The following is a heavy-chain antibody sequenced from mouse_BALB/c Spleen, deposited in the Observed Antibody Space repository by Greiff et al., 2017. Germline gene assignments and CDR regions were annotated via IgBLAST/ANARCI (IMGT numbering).Heavy chain of an antibody. Sequence: VQLQQPGAELVMPGASVKMSCKASGYTFTDYWMHWVKQRPGQGLEWIGAIDTSDSYTSYNQKFKGKATLTVDESSSTAYMQLSSLTSEDSAVYYCTDLNYYGYWGQGTTLTVSS. J-gene: IGHJ2*01. CDR2: IDTSDSYT. V-gene: IGHV1-69*01. CDR1: GYTFTDYW. CDR3: TDLNYYGY. D-gene: IGHD1-1*01.